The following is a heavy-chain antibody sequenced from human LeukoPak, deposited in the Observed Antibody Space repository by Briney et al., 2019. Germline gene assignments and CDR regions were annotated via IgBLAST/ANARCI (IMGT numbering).Heavy chain of an antibody. V-gene: IGHV4-59*01. CDR3: ARAHAYYDSSGYYYGSAFDI. D-gene: IGHD3-22*01. J-gene: IGHJ3*02. Sequence: SETLSLTCTVSGGSISSYYWSWIRQPPGKGLEWIGYIYYSGSTNYNPSLKSRVTISVDTSKNQFSLKLGSVTAADTAVYYCARAHAYYDSSGYYYGSAFDIWGQGTMVTVSS. CDR1: GGSISSYY. CDR2: IYYSGST.